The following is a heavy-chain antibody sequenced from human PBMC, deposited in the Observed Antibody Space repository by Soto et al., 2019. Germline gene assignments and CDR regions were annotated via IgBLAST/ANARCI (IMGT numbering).Heavy chain of an antibody. J-gene: IGHJ6*02. V-gene: IGHV3-7*01. Sequence: GGSLRLSCAASGFTFSSYWMSWVRQAPGKGLEWVANIKQDGSEKYYVDSVKGRFTISRDNAKNSLYLQMNRLRAEDTAVYYCARLYPGSGWPFHYYGMDVWGPGTTVTVSS. CDR2: IKQDGSEK. D-gene: IGHD6-19*01. CDR3: ARLYPGSGWPFHYYGMDV. CDR1: GFTFSSYW.